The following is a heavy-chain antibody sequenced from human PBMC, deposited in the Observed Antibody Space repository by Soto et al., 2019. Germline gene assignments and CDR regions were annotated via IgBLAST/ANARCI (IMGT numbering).Heavy chain of an antibody. CDR2: IYHSGRI. D-gene: IGHD2-15*01. CDR1: GGSISSRSW. Sequence: QVQLQESGPGLVKPSGTLSLTCGVSGGSISSRSWWSWVRQPPKKGLEWIGEIYHSGRINYNPSLKSRVTISLDKSKNQFSLKVSSVIAADTAVYYCARGIDGPTDVVGGIDSWGQGTLVTVSS. J-gene: IGHJ4*02. CDR3: ARGIDGPTDVVGGIDS. V-gene: IGHV4-4*02.